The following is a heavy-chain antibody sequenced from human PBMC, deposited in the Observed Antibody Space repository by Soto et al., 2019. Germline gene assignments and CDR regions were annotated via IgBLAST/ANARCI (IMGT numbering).Heavy chain of an antibody. CDR1: GGTFSSYA. CDR3: ASTGYYDSSGPFDY. D-gene: IGHD3-22*01. CDR2: IIPIFGTA. J-gene: IGHJ4*02. V-gene: IGHV1-69*13. Sequence: ASVKVSCKASGGTFSSYAISWVRQAPGQGLEWMGGIIPIFGTANYAQKFQGRVTIIADESTSTAYMELSSLRSEDTAVYYCASTGYYDSSGPFDYWGQGTLVTVSS.